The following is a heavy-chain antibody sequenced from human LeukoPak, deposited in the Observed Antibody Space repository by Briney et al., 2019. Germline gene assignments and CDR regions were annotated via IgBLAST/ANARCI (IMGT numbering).Heavy chain of an antibody. Sequence: GGSLRLSCSASGFTFSSYSMNWVRQAPGKGLEWVSSISSSSSYIYYADSVMGRFTISRDNAKNSLYLQMNSLRAEDTAVYYCAKDGNCDSSIFDYWGQGTLVTVSS. CDR3: AKDGNCDSSIFDY. CDR2: ISSSSSYI. V-gene: IGHV3-21*01. CDR1: GFTFSSYS. J-gene: IGHJ4*02. D-gene: IGHD3-22*01.